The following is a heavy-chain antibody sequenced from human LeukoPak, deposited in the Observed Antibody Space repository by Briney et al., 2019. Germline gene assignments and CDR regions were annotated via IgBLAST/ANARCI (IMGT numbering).Heavy chain of an antibody. CDR2: IKSDGSST. D-gene: IGHD4-17*01. CDR3: ARGGVNDYGDYFDY. CDR1: GFTFSTYW. Sequence: PGGSLRLSCAASGFTFSTYWMHWVRQSPGKGLVWVSRIKSDGSSTNYADSVKGRFTISRDNSKNTLYLQMNSLRAEDTAVYYCARGGVNDYGDYFDYWGQGTLVTVSS. J-gene: IGHJ4*02. V-gene: IGHV3-74*01.